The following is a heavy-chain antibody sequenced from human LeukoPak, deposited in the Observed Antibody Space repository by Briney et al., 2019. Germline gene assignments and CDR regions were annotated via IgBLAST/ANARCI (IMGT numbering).Heavy chain of an antibody. CDR1: ESTFSSCG. D-gene: IGHD3-10*01. CDR3: AKIGVIGLWYFDL. J-gene: IGHJ2*01. V-gene: IGHV3-23*01. CDR2: ISSGGDYT. Sequence: GGPLSFSCAAPESTFSSCGMTWVGQAPGKGRGWVSSISSGGDYTYYADSVKDRFTISRDNSKNTLYLQMNSLRAEDTAVYYCAKIGVIGLWYFDLWGRGTLATVSS.